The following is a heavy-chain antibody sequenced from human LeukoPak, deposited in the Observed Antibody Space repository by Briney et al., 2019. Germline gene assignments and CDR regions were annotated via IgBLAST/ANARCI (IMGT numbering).Heavy chain of an antibody. V-gene: IGHV4-59*01. Sequence: PSETLSLTCTVSGGSISSYYRSWIRQPPGKGLEWIAYIFYSGSTNYNPSPKSRVTISVDTSKNQFSLKLSSVTAADTAVYYCARGGSSGYDPFDYWGQGTLVTVSS. CDR3: ARGGSSGYDPFDY. D-gene: IGHD5-12*01. J-gene: IGHJ4*02. CDR2: IFYSGST. CDR1: GGSISSYY.